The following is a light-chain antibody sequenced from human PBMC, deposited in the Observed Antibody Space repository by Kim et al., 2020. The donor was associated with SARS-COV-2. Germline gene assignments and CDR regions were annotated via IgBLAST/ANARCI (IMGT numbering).Light chain of an antibody. J-gene: IGKJ1*01. CDR3: MQSLQSPYT. V-gene: IGKV2-28*01. CDR1: QSLVSGNGHTY. Sequence: EIVMTQSPLSLPVPPGEPASISCRSSQSLVSGNGHTYLDWYVQKPGQSPQLLIYLLSHRAPGVPDKFSVSGSGTDFTLKISRVEAEDVGVYYCMQSLQSPYTFGQGTKVDIK. CDR2: LLS.